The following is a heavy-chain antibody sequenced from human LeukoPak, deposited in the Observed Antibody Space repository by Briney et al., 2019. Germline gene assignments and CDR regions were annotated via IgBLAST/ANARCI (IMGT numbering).Heavy chain of an antibody. D-gene: IGHD3-10*01. CDR2: MNPNSGNT. CDR3: ARAPSRLTPRGDY. Sequence: ASVKVSCKASGYTFTSYDINWVRQATGQGLEWMGWMNPNSGNTGYAQKFQGRVTMTRNTSISTAYMELSSLRSENTAVYYCARAPSRLTPRGDYWGQGTLVTVSS. V-gene: IGHV1-8*01. J-gene: IGHJ4*02. CDR1: GYTFTSYD.